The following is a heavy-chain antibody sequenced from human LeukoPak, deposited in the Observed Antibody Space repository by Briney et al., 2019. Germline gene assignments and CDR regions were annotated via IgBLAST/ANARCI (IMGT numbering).Heavy chain of an antibody. D-gene: IGHD6-6*01. CDR1: GGSISGYH. CDR3: VRSSIAARPDFSYYYYYMDV. V-gene: IGHV4-59*01. J-gene: IGHJ6*03. CDR2: IYYSGST. Sequence: SETLSLTCSVSGGSISGYHWSWIRQPPGKGLEWIGYIYYSGSTNYNPSLKSRVTISVDTSKNQFSLRLSSVTAADTAVYYCVRSSIAARPDFSYYYYYMDVWGKGTTVTVSS.